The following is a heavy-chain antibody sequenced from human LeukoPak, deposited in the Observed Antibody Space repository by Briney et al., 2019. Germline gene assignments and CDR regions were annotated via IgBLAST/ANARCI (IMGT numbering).Heavy chain of an antibody. D-gene: IGHD3-10*01. CDR1: GFIFNTYA. CDR2: ITSGATDT. Sequence: PGGSLRLSCSASGFIFNTYAMNWVRQAPGKGLEWVSSITSGATDTYYADSVKGRFTISRDNSKNTLYLQMNSLRAEDTAVYYCAKGFYGSGSYYLSLDYWGQGTLVTVSS. J-gene: IGHJ4*02. CDR3: AKGFYGSGSYYLSLDY. V-gene: IGHV3-23*01.